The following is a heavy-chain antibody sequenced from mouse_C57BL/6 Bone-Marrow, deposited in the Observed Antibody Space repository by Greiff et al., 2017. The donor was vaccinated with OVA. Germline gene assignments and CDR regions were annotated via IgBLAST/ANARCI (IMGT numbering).Heavy chain of an antibody. J-gene: IGHJ4*01. V-gene: IGHV1-72*01. Sequence: VKLQQPGAELVKPGASVKLSCKASGYTFTSYWMHWVKQRPGRGLEWIGRIDPNSGGTKYNEKFKSKATLTVDKPSSTAYMQLSSLTSEDSAVYDCARGVLYGQLRAMDYWGQGTSVTVSS. CDR2: IDPNSGGT. CDR1: GYTFTSYW. CDR3: ARGVLYGQLRAMDY. D-gene: IGHD1-1*01.